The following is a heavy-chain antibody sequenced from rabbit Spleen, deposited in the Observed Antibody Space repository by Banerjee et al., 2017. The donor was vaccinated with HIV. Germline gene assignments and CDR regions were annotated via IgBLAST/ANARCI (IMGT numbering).Heavy chain of an antibody. Sequence: QSLEESGGDLVKPGASLTLTCTASGFSFSPVNWIYWVRQAPGKGLEWIGTIYAGSTGTTDYAGWAKGRFTISKTSSTTVTLQMTSLTAADTATYFCARSAGYGYVGYGYFNLWGPGTLVTVS. CDR3: ARSAGYGYVGYGYFNL. D-gene: IGHD6-1*01. CDR1: GFSFSPVNW. CDR2: IYAGSTGTT. J-gene: IGHJ4*01. V-gene: IGHV1S40*01.